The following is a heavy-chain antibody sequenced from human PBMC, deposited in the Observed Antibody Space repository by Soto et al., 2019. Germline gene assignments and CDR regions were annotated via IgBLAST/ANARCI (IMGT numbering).Heavy chain of an antibody. CDR3: ARDLGYSYGSDAFDI. D-gene: IGHD5-18*01. Sequence: GGSLRLSCAASGFTFDDYGMSWVRQAPGKGLEWVSGINWNGGSTGYADSVKGRFTISRDNAKNSLYLQMNSLRAEDTALYHCARDLGYSYGSDAFDIWGQGTMVTVSS. CDR1: GFTFDDYG. CDR2: INWNGGST. V-gene: IGHV3-20*01. J-gene: IGHJ3*02.